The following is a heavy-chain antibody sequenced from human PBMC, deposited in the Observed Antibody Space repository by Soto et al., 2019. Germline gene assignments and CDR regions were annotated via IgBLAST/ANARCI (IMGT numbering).Heavy chain of an antibody. CDR1: GYTFTTHT. V-gene: IGHV1-3*01. D-gene: IGHD5-18*01. Sequence: QVQLVQSGAEVKKPGASVKVSCKASGYTFTTHTMHWVRQAPGQRREWMRWINADNGNTKYSQKFQGRVTITWDTSASTAYMELSSLSTKDTDVYYCARGGYRQQWLEAAPAYWGQGTLVTVSP. J-gene: IGHJ4*02. CDR3: ARGGYRQQWLEAAPAY. CDR2: INADNGNT.